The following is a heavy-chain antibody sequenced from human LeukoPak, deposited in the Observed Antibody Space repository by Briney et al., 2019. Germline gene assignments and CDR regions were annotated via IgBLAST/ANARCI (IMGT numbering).Heavy chain of an antibody. CDR2: IIPIFGTT. J-gene: IGHJ6*03. D-gene: IGHD6-6*01. CDR3: ARSHYSSYWDNGPHYYYYYMGV. Sequence: GASVKVSCKASGGTFSSYAISWVRQAPGQGLEWMGGIIPIFGTTNYAQKFQGRVTITADESTSTACMELSSLRSEDTAVYYCARSHYSSYWDNGPHYYYYYMGVWGKGTTVTVSS. CDR1: GGTFSSYA. V-gene: IGHV1-69*13.